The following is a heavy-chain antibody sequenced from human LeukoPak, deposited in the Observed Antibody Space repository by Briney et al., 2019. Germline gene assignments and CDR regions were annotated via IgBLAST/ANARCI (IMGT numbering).Heavy chain of an antibody. CDR1: GYTFTGYY. D-gene: IGHD3-22*01. J-gene: IGHJ4*02. CDR3: ARERDYYDSNGYYPYFNY. Sequence: ASVKVSCKASGYTFTGYYIYWVRQAPGQGLEWMGWINPNSGGTNYAQKFQGRVTMTRDTSISTAYMELSRLRSDDTAVYYCARERDYYDSNGYYPYFNYWGQGTLVTVSS. CDR2: INPNSGGT. V-gene: IGHV1-2*02.